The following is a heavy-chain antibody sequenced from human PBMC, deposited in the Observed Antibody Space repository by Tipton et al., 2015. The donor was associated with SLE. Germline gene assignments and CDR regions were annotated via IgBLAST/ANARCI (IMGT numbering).Heavy chain of an antibody. CDR3: ARGRGRQRGGPPTEGFDH. Sequence: QSGAEVKEPGASVKVSCKASGYSFTSYDINWVRQVTGQGLQWLGWMSPSSGNTGYSRKFQGRVTMIRNTSINTAYMELSGLRSDDTAVYYCARGRGRQRGGPPTEGFDHWGQGALVAVSS. V-gene: IGHV1-8*01. D-gene: IGHD1-1*01. CDR2: MSPSSGNT. CDR1: GYSFTSYD. J-gene: IGHJ4*02.